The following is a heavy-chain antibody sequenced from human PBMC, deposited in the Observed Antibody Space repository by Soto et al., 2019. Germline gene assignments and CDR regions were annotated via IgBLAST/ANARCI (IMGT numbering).Heavy chain of an antibody. J-gene: IGHJ5*02. Sequence: SETLSLTCTVSGGSISSYYWSWIRQPPGKGLEWIGYIYYSGSTNYNPSLKSRVTISVDTSKNQFSLKLSSVTAADTAVYYCARLIAVRGALWWFDPWGQGTLVTVSS. CDR3: ARLIAVRGALWWFDP. V-gene: IGHV4-59*08. CDR1: GGSISSYY. D-gene: IGHD3-10*01. CDR2: IYYSGST.